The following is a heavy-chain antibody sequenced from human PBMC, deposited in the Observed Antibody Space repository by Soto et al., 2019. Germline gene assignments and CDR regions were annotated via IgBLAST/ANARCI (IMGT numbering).Heavy chain of an antibody. D-gene: IGHD2-2*01. J-gene: IGHJ6*03. Sequence: GASVKVSCKASGSTFTSYGISWVRQAPGQGLEWMGWISAYNGNTNYAQKLQGRVTMTTDTSTSTAYMELRSLRSDDTAVYYCARTIVVVPAAMVGYYYYYYMDVWGKGTTVTVSS. V-gene: IGHV1-18*01. CDR1: GSTFTSYG. CDR3: ARTIVVVPAAMVGYYYYYYMDV. CDR2: ISAYNGNT.